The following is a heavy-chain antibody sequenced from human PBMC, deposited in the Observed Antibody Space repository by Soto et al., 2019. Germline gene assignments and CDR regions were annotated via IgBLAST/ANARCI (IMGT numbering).Heavy chain of an antibody. D-gene: IGHD2-2*01. J-gene: IGHJ4*02. CDR2: ISAYNGNT. CDR1: GYTFTSYG. Sequence: ASVKVSCKASGYTFTSYGISWVRQAPGQGLEWMGWISAYNGNTNYAQKLQGRVTMTTDTSASTAYMEQSSLRSEDTAVYYYARDERTIVVPAAQPDYWGQGTLVTVSS. V-gene: IGHV1-18*01. CDR3: ARDERTIVVPAAQPDY.